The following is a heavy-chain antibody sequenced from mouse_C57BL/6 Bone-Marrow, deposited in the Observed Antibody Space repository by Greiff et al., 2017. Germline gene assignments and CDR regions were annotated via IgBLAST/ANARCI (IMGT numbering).Heavy chain of an antibody. CDR3: ARSSGLRRGYYYAMDY. V-gene: IGHV1-80*01. CDR2: IYPGDGDT. D-gene: IGHD2-4*01. J-gene: IGHJ4*01. Sequence: VQVVESGAELVKPGASVKISCKASGYAFSSYWMNWVKQRPGKGLEWIGQIYPGDGDTNYNGKFKGKATLTADKSSSTAYMQLSSLTSEDSAVYFCARSSGLRRGYYYAMDYWGQGTSVTVSS. CDR1: GYAFSSYW.